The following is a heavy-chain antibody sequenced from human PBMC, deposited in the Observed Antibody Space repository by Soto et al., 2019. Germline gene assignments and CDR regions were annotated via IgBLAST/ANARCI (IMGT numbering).Heavy chain of an antibody. Sequence: GASVKVSCKASGYTFTSYGISWVRQAPGQGLEWMGWTSAYNGNTNYAQKLQGRVTMTTDTSTSTAYMELRSLRSDDTAVYYCARDIAAAGPFYGMDVWGQGTTVTVSS. J-gene: IGHJ6*02. D-gene: IGHD6-13*01. CDR2: TSAYNGNT. V-gene: IGHV1-18*01. CDR3: ARDIAAAGPFYGMDV. CDR1: GYTFTSYG.